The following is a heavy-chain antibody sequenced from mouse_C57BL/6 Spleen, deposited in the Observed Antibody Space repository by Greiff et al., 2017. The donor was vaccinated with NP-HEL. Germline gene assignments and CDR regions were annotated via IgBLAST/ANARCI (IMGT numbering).Heavy chain of an antibody. CDR3: ARSYYGSSYRYAMDY. V-gene: IGHV1-81*01. CDR1: GYTFTSYG. Sequence: QVQLKQSGAELARPGASVKLSCKASGYTFTSYGISWVKQRTGQGLEWIGEIYPRSGNTYYNEKFKGKATLTADKSSSTAYMELRSLTSEDSAVYFCARSYYGSSYRYAMDYWGQGTSVTVSS. CDR2: IYPRSGNT. J-gene: IGHJ4*01. D-gene: IGHD1-1*01.